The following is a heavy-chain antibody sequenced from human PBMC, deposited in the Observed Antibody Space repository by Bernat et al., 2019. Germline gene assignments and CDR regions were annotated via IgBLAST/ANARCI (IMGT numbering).Heavy chain of an antibody. CDR2: LSHTDGAA. D-gene: IGHD5-24*01. Sequence: EVQLLDSGGGLVQPGGSLRLSCVASGFTLSSSAVSWVRQAPGMGPEWVSSLSHTDGAAYYADSVKGRFTISRDISSNTLYLQMNSLRAEDTAVYYCARDPNYAALDIWGQGTMVTVSS. CDR3: ARDPNYAALDI. V-gene: IGHV3-23*01. J-gene: IGHJ3*02. CDR1: GFTLSSSA.